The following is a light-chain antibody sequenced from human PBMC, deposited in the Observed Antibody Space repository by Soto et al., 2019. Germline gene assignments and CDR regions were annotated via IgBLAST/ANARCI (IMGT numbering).Light chain of an antibody. CDR2: DVS. CDR3: SSHTSSSTHVV. J-gene: IGLJ2*01. V-gene: IGLV2-14*01. Sequence: QSMLTQPASVSGSPGQSITISCTGTSSDVGGYNYVSWYQQHPGKAPKLMIYDVSNRPSGVSDRFSGSKSGNTASLTISGLQAEDEADYYCSSHTSSSTHVVFGGGTKLTVL. CDR1: SSDVGGYNY.